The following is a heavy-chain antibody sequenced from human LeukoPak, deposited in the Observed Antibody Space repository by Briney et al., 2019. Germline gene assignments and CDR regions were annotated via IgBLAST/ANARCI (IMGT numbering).Heavy chain of an antibody. V-gene: IGHV3-23*01. J-gene: IGHJ4*02. D-gene: IGHD3-22*01. Sequence: GGSLRLSCAASGFTFSSYAISWVRQAPGKGLEWVSAISGSGGSTYYADSVKGRFTISRDNSKNTLYLQMNSLRAEDTAVYYCAKITMIVVVIFDYWGQGTLVTVSS. CDR1: GFTFSSYA. CDR2: ISGSGGST. CDR3: AKITMIVVVIFDY.